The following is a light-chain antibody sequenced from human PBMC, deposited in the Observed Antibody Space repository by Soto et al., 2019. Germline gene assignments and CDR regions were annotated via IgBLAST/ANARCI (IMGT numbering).Light chain of an antibody. CDR3: NQSYSTRT. Sequence: DIQMTQSPSSLSASVGDRVTITCRASQSISSYLNWYQQKPGKAPKLLIYAASTLQSGVPSRFSGSGSGTDFTLTISSLQPEDFATYYCNQSYSTRTCGQGTKGDIK. J-gene: IGKJ1*01. V-gene: IGKV1-39*01. CDR2: AAS. CDR1: QSISSY.